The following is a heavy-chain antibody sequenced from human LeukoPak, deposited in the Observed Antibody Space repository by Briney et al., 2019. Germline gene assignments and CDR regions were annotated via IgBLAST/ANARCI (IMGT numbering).Heavy chain of an antibody. Sequence: SETLSLTCTVSGGSLSGSYWSWLRQPPGKGLEGIGYIYTSGSTNSNPSLKSRVPISGDTSTNQFSPRLSSMTATDTAVYYCARHAHGKNHAFDIWGKGTMVAVS. CDR1: GGSLSGSY. V-gene: IGHV4-4*09. D-gene: IGHD1-14*01. CDR2: IYTSGST. J-gene: IGHJ3*02. CDR3: ARHAHGKNHAFDI.